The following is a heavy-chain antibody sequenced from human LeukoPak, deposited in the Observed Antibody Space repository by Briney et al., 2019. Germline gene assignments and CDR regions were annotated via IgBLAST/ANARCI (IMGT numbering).Heavy chain of an antibody. CDR2: IIPIFGTA. CDR1: GGTFSSYA. D-gene: IGHD2-2*01. V-gene: IGHV1-69*05. J-gene: IGHJ6*03. Sequence: GASVKVSCKASGGTFSSYAISWMRQAPGQGLEWMGGIIPIFGTANYAQKFQGRVTITTDESTSTAYMELSSLRSEDTAVYYCARGDVVVPAAINYYYYYYMDVWGEGTTVTVSS. CDR3: ARGDVVVPAAINYYYYYYMDV.